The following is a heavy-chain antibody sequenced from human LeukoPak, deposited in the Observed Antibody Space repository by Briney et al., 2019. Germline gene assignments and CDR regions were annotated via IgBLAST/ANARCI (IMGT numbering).Heavy chain of an antibody. CDR2: ISSSSSYI. J-gene: IGHJ6*02. V-gene: IGHV3-21*01. D-gene: IGHD2-21*02. CDR1: GFTFSSYS. CDR3: ARRMAGGDHGMDV. Sequence: TGGSLRLSCAASGFTFSSYSMNWVRQAPGKGLEWVSSISSSSSYIYYADSVKGRFTISRDNAKNSLYLQMNSLRAEDTAVYYCARRMAGGDHGMDVWGLGTTVTVSS.